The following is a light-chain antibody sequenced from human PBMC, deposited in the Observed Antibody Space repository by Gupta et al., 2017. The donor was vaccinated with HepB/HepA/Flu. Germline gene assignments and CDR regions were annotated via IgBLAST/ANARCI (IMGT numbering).Light chain of an antibody. CDR1: QGISSY. Sequence: DSQLSQSPSFLSTSVGDRVTITCRASQGISSYLAWYQQKPGQAPKLLIYAASTLQSGVPSRFSGSGSGTEFTLSISSLQPEDFATYYCQPVKRYPLSFGQGTPVEIK. CDR2: AAS. J-gene: IGKJ5*01. CDR3: QPVKRYPLS. V-gene: IGKV1-9*01.